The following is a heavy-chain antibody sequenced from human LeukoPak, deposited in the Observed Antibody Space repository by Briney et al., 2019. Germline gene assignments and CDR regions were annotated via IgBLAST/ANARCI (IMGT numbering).Heavy chain of an antibody. V-gene: IGHV3-30*04. J-gene: IGHJ3*02. Sequence: GRSLRLSCAASGFTFSSYAMHRVRQAPGKGLEWVAVISYDGSNKYYADSVKGRFTISRDNSKNTLYLQMNSLRAEDTAVYYCARAWSAYAFDIWGQGTMVTVSS. CDR1: GFTFSSYA. CDR2: ISYDGSNK. CDR3: ARAWSAYAFDI. D-gene: IGHD3-3*01.